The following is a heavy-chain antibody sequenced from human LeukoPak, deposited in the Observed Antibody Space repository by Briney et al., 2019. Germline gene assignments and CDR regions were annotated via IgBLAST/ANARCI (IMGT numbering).Heavy chain of an antibody. CDR3: ARLDLGYYYYYMDV. CDR2: IYYSGST. CDR1: GFTFSSYW. J-gene: IGHJ6*03. V-gene: IGHV4-59*01. D-gene: IGHD3-10*01. Sequence: GSLRLSCAASGFTFSSYWMSWVRQAPGKGLEWIGYIYYSGSTNYNPSLKSRVTISVDTSKNQFSLKLSSVTAADTAVYYCARLDLGYYYYYMDVWGKGTTVTVSS.